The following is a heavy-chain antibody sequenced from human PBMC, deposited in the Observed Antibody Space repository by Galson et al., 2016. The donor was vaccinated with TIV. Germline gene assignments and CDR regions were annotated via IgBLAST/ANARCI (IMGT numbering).Heavy chain of an antibody. CDR2: IKQDGSVT. CDR1: GFTFSDYW. D-gene: IGHD3-9*01. V-gene: IGHV3-7*01. CDR3: ANFAANY. J-gene: IGHJ4*02. Sequence: SLRLSCAASGFTFSDYWMHWVRRAPGRGREWLANIKQDGSVTFHAGAVKGRFAISRDNARNSLYLQMDSLRVDDTAVYYCANFAANYWGRGTLVTVSS.